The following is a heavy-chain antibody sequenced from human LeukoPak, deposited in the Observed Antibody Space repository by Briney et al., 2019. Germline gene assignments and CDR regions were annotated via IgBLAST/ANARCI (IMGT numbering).Heavy chain of an antibody. CDR1: GGSISRYY. CDR2: IYYSGST. CDR3: ARYYYVSSGYPKALWYFDL. V-gene: IGHV4-59*01. D-gene: IGHD3-22*01. J-gene: IGHJ2*01. Sequence: SETLSLTCTVSGGSISRYYWNWMRQPPGKGLEGIGYIYYSGSTNYNPSLKSRVTISVDTSKNQFSLKLSSVTAADTAVYYCARYYYVSSGYPKALWYFDLWGRGTLVTVSS.